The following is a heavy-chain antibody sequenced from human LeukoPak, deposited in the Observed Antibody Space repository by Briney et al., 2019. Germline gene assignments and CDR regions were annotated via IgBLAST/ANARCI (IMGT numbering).Heavy chain of an antibody. CDR3: ARDQQLSRYYYYYYYMDV. CDR1: GFTFSSYS. CDR2: ISSSSSTI. V-gene: IGHV3-48*01. D-gene: IGHD6-13*01. J-gene: IGHJ6*03. Sequence: GGSLRLSCAASGFTFSSYSMNWVRQAPGKGLEWVSYISSSSSTIYYADSVKGRFTISRDNAKNSLYLQMNSLRAEDTAVYYCARDQQLSRYYYYYYYMDVRGKGTTVTVSS.